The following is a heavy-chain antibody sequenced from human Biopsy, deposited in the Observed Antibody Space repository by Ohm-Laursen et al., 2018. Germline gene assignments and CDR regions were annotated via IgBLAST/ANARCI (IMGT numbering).Heavy chain of an antibody. CDR1: GGTFINYG. CDR3: ATKLAGYFHH. CDR2: NIPILGTG. Sequence: ASVKVSCKAPGGTFINYGANWVRQAPGQGLEWLGGNIPILGTGNYAQKFQDRVTVAADTSTSTATMELRSLRSDDTAVYYCATKLAGYFHHWGQGTLVIVSS. J-gene: IGHJ1*01. V-gene: IGHV1-69*06.